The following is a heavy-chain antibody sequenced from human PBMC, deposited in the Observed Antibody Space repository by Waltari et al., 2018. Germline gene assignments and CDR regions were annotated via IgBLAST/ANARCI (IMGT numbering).Heavy chain of an antibody. CDR2: IKNDGSGI. CDR3: ASIRPGF. Sequence: VQLVQSGSELKKPGASVKVSCKASGYTFTSYAMNWVRQVPGEGLVWVARIKNDGSGIKYADSVRGRFTISRDNAKNTLDLQMNSLRAEDTAVYYCASIRPGFWGQGTLVTVSS. V-gene: IGHV3-74*02. D-gene: IGHD3-16*01. CDR1: GYTFTSYA. J-gene: IGHJ4*02.